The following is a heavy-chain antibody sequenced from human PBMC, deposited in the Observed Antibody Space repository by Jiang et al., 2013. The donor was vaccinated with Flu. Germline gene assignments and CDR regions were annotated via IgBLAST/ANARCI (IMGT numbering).Heavy chain of an antibody. D-gene: IGHD5-24*01. V-gene: IGHV1-69*04. CDR3: AKETIEMPTTDLVFNYHGMDV. CDR1: GGTFSSYA. CDR2: IIPSLGVV. Sequence: SGAEVKKPGSSVKIPCEASGGTFSSYAISWVRQAPGQGLEWMGRIIPSLGVVHFAQNFQDRVTITADKSTGAGYMEVSSLTSQDTAVYYCAKETIEMPTTDLVFNYHGMDVWGKGTTVTVSS. J-gene: IGHJ6*04.